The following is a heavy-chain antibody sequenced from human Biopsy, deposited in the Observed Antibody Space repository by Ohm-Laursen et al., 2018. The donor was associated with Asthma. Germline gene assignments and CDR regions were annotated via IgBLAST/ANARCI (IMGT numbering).Heavy chain of an antibody. V-gene: IGHV3-30*03. J-gene: IGHJ3*02. CDR1: GFVFSQCG. CDR2: VSSDGHNK. D-gene: IGHD3-22*01. Sequence: SLRLSCTASGFVFSQCGMHWVRQGPGKGLEWVALVSSDGHNKYYEDSVKGRFTISRDNSRNRLYLQINRLTVEDSAVYFCARQSGQDYGDSSGFDIWGQGAKVAVSS. CDR3: ARQSGQDYGDSSGFDI.